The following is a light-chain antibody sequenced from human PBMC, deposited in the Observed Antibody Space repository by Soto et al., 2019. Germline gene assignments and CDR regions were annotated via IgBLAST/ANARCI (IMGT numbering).Light chain of an antibody. Sequence: DIQMTQSPSSLSASVGDRVTITCQASHDIRKYLNWYQQKPGKAPRLLIYDASNMEKGVPSRFTGSGSGTGFILTISSLQPEDIATYYCQQYENFPITFGQGTRLETK. CDR2: DAS. CDR3: QQYENFPIT. J-gene: IGKJ5*01. CDR1: HDIRKY. V-gene: IGKV1-33*01.